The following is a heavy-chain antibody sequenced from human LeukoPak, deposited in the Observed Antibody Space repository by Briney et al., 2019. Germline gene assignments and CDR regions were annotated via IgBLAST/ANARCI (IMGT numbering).Heavy chain of an antibody. Sequence: WETLSLTCAVYGGSFSGYYWSWIRQPPGKGLEWIGEINHSGSTNYNPSLKSRVTISVDTSKNQFSLKLSSVTAADTAVYYCARGYCSSTSCYTGGWFDPWGQGTLVTVSS. CDR1: GGSFSGYY. V-gene: IGHV4-34*01. J-gene: IGHJ5*02. D-gene: IGHD2-2*02. CDR2: INHSGST. CDR3: ARGYCSSTSCYTGGWFDP.